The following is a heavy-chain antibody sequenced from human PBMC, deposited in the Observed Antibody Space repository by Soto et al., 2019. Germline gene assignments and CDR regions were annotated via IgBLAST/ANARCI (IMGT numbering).Heavy chain of an antibody. CDR3: ARALNWGGPEAYFDY. D-gene: IGHD3-16*01. Sequence: GGSLRLSCAASGFTFSSYSMNWVRQAPGKGLEWVSSISSSSSYIYYADSVKGRFTISRDNAKNSLYLQMNSLRAEDTVVYYCARALNWGGPEAYFDYWGQGTLVTVSS. CDR1: GFTFSSYS. V-gene: IGHV3-21*01. J-gene: IGHJ4*02. CDR2: ISSSSSYI.